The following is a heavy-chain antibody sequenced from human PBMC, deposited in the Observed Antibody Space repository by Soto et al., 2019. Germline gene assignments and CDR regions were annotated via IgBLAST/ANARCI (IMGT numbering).Heavy chain of an antibody. V-gene: IGHV1-69*01. D-gene: IGHD2-2*01. CDR3: ARGSTSASAKNYYYGMTS. J-gene: IGHJ6*02. CDR1: GGTFSSYA. Sequence: QVQLVQSGAEVKKPGSSVKVSCKASGGTFSSYAISWVRQAPGQGLEWMGGIIPIFGTANYAQKFQGRVTITADESTSTAYMELSSLRSEDTAVYYCARGSTSASAKNYYYGMTSGAKGPRSPSP. CDR2: IIPIFGTA.